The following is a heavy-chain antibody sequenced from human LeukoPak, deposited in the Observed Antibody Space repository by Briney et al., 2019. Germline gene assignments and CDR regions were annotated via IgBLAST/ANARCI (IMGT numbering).Heavy chain of an antibody. CDR3: ARDPNRLADYGGDYFDH. V-gene: IGHV3-30*04. Sequence: GGSLRLSCAASGFTFSSFSMHWDRQAPGNGLEWVAVISNDGSHRYYADSVKGRFTISRDNSKNTLSLEMNTLRPEDTALFYCARDPNRLADYGGDYFDHWGQGTLVTVSS. CDR2: ISNDGSHR. CDR1: GFTFSSFS. J-gene: IGHJ4*02. D-gene: IGHD4-23*01.